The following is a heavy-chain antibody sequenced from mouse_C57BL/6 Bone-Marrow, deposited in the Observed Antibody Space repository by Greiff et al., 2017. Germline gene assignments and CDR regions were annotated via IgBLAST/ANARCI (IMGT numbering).Heavy chain of an antibody. J-gene: IGHJ2*01. D-gene: IGHD1-1*01. V-gene: IGHV5-4*01. Sequence: EVMLMESGGGLVKPGGSLKLSCAASGFTFSSYAMSWVRQTPEKRLEWVATISDGGSYTYYPDNVKGRFTISRDNAKNNLYLQMSHLKSEDTAMYYCARDYYGSSHFDYWGQGTTLTVSS. CDR3: ARDYYGSSHFDY. CDR1: GFTFSSYA. CDR2: ISDGGSYT.